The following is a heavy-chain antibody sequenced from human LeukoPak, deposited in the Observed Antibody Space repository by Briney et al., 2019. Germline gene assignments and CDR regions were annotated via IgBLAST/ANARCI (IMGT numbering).Heavy chain of an antibody. Sequence: GGSLRLSCAASGFTFSSYSMNWVRQAPGKGLEWVSYISSSSSTIYHADSVKGRFTISRDNAKNSLYLQMNSLGAEDTAVYYCAGAEFGELWPLDYWGQGTLVTVSS. CDR3: AGAEFGELWPLDY. CDR2: ISSSSSTI. CDR1: GFTFSSYS. D-gene: IGHD3-10*01. J-gene: IGHJ4*02. V-gene: IGHV3-48*01.